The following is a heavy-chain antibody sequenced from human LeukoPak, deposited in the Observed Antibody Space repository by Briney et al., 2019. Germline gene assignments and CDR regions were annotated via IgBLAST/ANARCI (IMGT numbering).Heavy chain of an antibody. J-gene: IGHJ4*01. CDR3: AKDQGSGHGTYTWGSFDY. D-gene: IGHD1-1*01. CDR2: ISGSGGST. V-gene: IGHV3-23*01. Sequence: GGSLRLPCAASGFIFSSYAMSWVRQAPGKGLEWVSGISGSGGSTVYADSVQGRFTISRDNSKNTLYLQMNSLRAEDTAVYYCAKDQGSGHGTYTWGSFDYWGLETRVTVSS. CDR1: GFIFSSYA.